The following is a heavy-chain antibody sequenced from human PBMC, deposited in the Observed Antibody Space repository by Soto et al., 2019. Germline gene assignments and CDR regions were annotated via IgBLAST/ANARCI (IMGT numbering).Heavy chain of an antibody. V-gene: IGHV4-61*01. J-gene: IGHJ3*02. CDR2: IYNNGST. CDR3: ALPRLSWDAFDI. Sequence: PSETLSLTCSISGGSVSSGSYYWSWIRQPPGKGLEWIGYIYNNGSTNYKSSLKSRVTISVDKSKNQFSLKLSSVTAADTAVYYCALPRLSWDAFDIWGQGTMVTVSS. CDR1: GGSVSSGSYY.